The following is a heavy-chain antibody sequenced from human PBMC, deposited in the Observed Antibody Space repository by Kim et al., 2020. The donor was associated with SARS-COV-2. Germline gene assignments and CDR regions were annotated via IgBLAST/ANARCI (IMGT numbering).Heavy chain of an antibody. V-gene: IGHV3-30*18. CDR1: GFTFSSYG. D-gene: IGHD2-2*01. J-gene: IGHJ4*02. Sequence: GGSLRLSCAASGFTFSSYGMHWVRQAPGKGLEWVAVISYDGSNKYYADSVKGRFTISRDNSKNTLYLQMNSLRAEDTAVYYCAKDLSIVVVPAAALVYWGQGTLVTVSS. CDR2: ISYDGSNK. CDR3: AKDLSIVVVPAAALVY.